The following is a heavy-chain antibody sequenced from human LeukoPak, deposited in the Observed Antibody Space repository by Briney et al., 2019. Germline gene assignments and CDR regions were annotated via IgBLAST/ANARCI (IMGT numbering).Heavy chain of an antibody. V-gene: IGHV3-53*01. CDR2: IYSGGST. CDR1: GVTVSSNY. Sequence: PGGSLRLSCAASGVTVSSNYMSWVRQAPGKGLEWVSVIYSGGSTYYAASVKGRFTISRDNSKNTLYLQMNSLRAEDTAVYYCASEYCSGGSCPLFDSWGQGTLVTVSS. J-gene: IGHJ4*02. CDR3: ASEYCSGGSCPLFDS. D-gene: IGHD2-15*01.